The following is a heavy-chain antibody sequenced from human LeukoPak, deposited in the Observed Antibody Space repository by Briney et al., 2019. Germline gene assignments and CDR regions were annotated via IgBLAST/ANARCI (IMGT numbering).Heavy chain of an antibody. D-gene: IGHD1-26*01. CDR1: GDSVSSNSVT. CDR2: TYYRSKWYN. Sequence: SQTLSLTCAMSGDSVSSNSVTWNWLRQSPSRGLERLGRTYYRSKWYNEYATSVRSRIVINPDTSKNQFSLQLNSVTPEDTAVYFCARHTSSNGNFDYWSQENLVTVSS. J-gene: IGHJ4*02. CDR3: ARHTSSNGNFDY. V-gene: IGHV6-1*01.